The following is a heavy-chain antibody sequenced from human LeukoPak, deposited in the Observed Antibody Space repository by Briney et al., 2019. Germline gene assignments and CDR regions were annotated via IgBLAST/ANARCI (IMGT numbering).Heavy chain of an antibody. J-gene: IGHJ3*02. CDR3: AKASRWSHAFDI. D-gene: IGHD4-23*01. V-gene: IGHV3-30*02. CDR1: GFTFSSYG. CDR2: IRYDGSNK. Sequence: GGSLRLSCAASGFTFSSYGMHWVRQAPGKGLEWVAFIRYDGSNKYYADSVKGRFTISRDNSKNPLYLQMNSLRAEDTAVYYCAKASRWSHAFDIWGQGTMVTVSS.